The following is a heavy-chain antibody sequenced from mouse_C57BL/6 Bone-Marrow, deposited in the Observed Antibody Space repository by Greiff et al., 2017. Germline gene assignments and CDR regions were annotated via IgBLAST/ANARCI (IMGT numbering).Heavy chain of an antibody. Sequence: EVKLVESGGDLVKPGGSLKLSCAASGFTFSSYGMSWVRQTPDKRLEWVATISSGGSYTYYPDSVKWRFTISRDNAKNTLYMKMISLKSEDTAMYYCARRLLRPLDYWGPGTSGPVSS. CDR2: ISSGGSYT. V-gene: IGHV5-6*02. CDR1: GFTFSSYG. J-gene: IGHJ4*01. CDR3: ARRLLRPLDY. D-gene: IGHD1-2*01.